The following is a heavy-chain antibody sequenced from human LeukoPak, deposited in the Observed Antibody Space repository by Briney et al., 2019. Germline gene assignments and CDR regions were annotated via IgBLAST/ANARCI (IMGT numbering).Heavy chain of an antibody. CDR2: LHSSGET. V-gene: IGHV4-4*07. D-gene: IGHD3-10*02. J-gene: IGHJ4*02. CDR3: ATMFGESSDFDH. CDR1: GGSISAYY. Sequence: SETLSLTCVVSGGSISAYYWNWIRQPAGKGLEWIGRLHSSGETTSNPSLMSRATMSLDTSRNHFSLNLTSVTAADTAIYYCATMFGESSDFDHWGQGALVTVSS.